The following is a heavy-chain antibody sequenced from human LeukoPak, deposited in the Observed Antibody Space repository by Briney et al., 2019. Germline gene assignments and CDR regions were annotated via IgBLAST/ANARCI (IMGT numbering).Heavy chain of an antibody. D-gene: IGHD1-26*01. J-gene: IGHJ5*02. CDR2: INHSGST. V-gene: IGHV4-34*01. CDR1: GGSFSGYY. Sequence: PSETLSLTCAVYGGSFSGYYWSWIRQPPGKGLEWIGEINHSGSTNYNPSLKSRVTISVDTSKNQFPLKLSSVTAADTAVYYCARGLVISSGSYRWFDPWGQGTLVTVSS. CDR3: ARGLVISSGSYRWFDP.